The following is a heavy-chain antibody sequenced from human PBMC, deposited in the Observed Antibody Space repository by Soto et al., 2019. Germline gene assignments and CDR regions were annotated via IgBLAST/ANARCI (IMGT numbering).Heavy chain of an antibody. V-gene: IGHV1-18*04. J-gene: IGHJ4*02. CDR1: GYTFANYG. Sequence: ASVKVSCKASGYTFANYGVGLVRQAPGQGLVWMAWISAYTGSANYAQEFQGRVAVTTDTSTSTASMEVRSLRSDDTAVYYCARSPYSYGKSSYFDYWGQGTLVTVSS. CDR3: ARSPYSYGKSSYFDY. CDR2: ISAYTGSA. D-gene: IGHD5-18*01.